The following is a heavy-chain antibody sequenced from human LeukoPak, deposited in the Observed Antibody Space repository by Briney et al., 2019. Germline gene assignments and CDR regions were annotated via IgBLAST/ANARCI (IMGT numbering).Heavy chain of an antibody. J-gene: IGHJ6*02. D-gene: IGHD7-27*01. Sequence: ASVKVSCKASGYTFSSYDFSWVRQATGQGLEWMGWMNPNSGNTGYAQKFQGRVTLTRSTSISTAYMELSSLRAEDTAVYYCARVCAKWGSENCYYYGMDVWGQGTTVTVSS. CDR3: ARVCAKWGSENCYYYGMDV. CDR2: MNPNSGNT. CDR1: GYTFSSYD. V-gene: IGHV1-8*01.